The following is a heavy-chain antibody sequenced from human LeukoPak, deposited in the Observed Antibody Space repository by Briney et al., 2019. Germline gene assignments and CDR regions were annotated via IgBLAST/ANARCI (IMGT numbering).Heavy chain of an antibody. Sequence: PGGSLRLSCAASGFTFDDYGMSGVRQAPGKGLAWVSGINWNGGSTGYADSVKGRFTISRDNAKNSLYLQMNSLRAEDTALYYCARSRGYSYGYYFDYWGQGTLVTVSS. D-gene: IGHD5-18*01. CDR1: GFTFDDYG. CDR2: INWNGGST. V-gene: IGHV3-20*04. J-gene: IGHJ4*02. CDR3: ARSRGYSYGYYFDY.